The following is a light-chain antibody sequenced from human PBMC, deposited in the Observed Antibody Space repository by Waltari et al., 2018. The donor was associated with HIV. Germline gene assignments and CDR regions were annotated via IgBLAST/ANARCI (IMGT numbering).Light chain of an antibody. CDR3: NSRDSSGNHFYV. V-gene: IGLV3-19*01. J-gene: IGLJ1*01. CDR2: GKN. CDR1: SLRSYY. Sequence: SSELTQDPAVSVALGQTVRITCQGDSLRSYYASWYQQKPGQAPVLVIYGKNNRPSGIPDRFSGSSSGNTDSLTSTGAQAEDEADYYCNSRDSSGNHFYVFGTGTKVTVL.